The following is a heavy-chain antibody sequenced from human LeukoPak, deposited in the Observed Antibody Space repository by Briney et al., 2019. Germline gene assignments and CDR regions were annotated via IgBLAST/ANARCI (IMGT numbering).Heavy chain of an antibody. J-gene: IGHJ5*02. V-gene: IGHV3-23*01. CDR1: GFTFSSYD. D-gene: IGHD6-19*01. CDR3: ARVAGWHWFDP. Sequence: GGALRLSCAASGFTFSSYDMTWVRQAPGRGLEWVSSIRPSGDNTYYGDSVKGRFTISRDDSKNTVYLQMNNMRVDDTAVYYCARVAGWHWFDPWGQGTLVTVSS. CDR2: IRPSGDNT.